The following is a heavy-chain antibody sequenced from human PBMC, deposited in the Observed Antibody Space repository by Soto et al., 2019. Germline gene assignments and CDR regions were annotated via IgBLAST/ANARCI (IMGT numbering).Heavy chain of an antibody. V-gene: IGHV4-39*01. J-gene: IGHJ4*02. D-gene: IGHD5-12*01. Sequence: SETLSLTCTVSGGSISSSSYYWGWIRQPPGKGLEWIGSIYYRGNTYYNPSLKSRVTISVDTSKNQFSLKLSSVTAADTAVYYCARGGYSGYARWGQGTLVTVSS. CDR2: IYYRGNT. CDR3: ARGGYSGYAR. CDR1: GGSISSSSYY.